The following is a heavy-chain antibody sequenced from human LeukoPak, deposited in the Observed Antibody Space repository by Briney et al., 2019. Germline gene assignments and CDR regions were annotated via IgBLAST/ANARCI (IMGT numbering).Heavy chain of an antibody. V-gene: IGHV3-7*01. CDR3: ARAGWYYYDSSSYMDV. Sequence: PGGSLRLSCAASGFTFSSYWMSWVRQAPGKGLEWVANIKQDGSEKYYVYSVKGRFTISRDNAKNSLYLQMNSLRAEDTAVYYCARAGWYYYDSSSYMDVWGKGTTVTVSS. CDR2: IKQDGSEK. CDR1: GFTFSSYW. J-gene: IGHJ6*03. D-gene: IGHD3-22*01.